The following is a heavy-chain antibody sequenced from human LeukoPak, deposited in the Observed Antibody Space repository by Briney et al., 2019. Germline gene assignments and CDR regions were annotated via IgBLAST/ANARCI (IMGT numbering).Heavy chain of an antibody. D-gene: IGHD6-13*01. J-gene: IGHJ4*02. CDR1: GFTFSSYW. Sequence: GGSLRLSCAASGFTFSSYWMSWVRQASGKGLEWVANINEDGSERYYVDSVQGRFTISRDNAKNSLYLQLNSLRAEDTAMYYCARAGGPGTVDHWGQGTLVTVSS. V-gene: IGHV3-7*01. CDR3: ARAGGPGTVDH. CDR2: INEDGSER.